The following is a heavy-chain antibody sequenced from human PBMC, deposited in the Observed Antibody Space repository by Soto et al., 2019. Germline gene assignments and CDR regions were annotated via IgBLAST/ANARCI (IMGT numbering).Heavy chain of an antibody. CDR2: IYYSGST. CDR3: ARRREQQQLVLRYYGMDV. J-gene: IGHJ6*02. D-gene: IGHD6-13*01. Sequence: QLQLQESGPGLVKPSETLSLTCTVSGGSISSSSYYWGWIRQPPGKGLEWIGSIYYSGSTYYNPSLKSRVTISVDTSKNQFSLKLSSVTAADTAVYYCARRREQQQLVLRYYGMDVWGQGTTVTVSS. V-gene: IGHV4-39*01. CDR1: GGSISSSSYY.